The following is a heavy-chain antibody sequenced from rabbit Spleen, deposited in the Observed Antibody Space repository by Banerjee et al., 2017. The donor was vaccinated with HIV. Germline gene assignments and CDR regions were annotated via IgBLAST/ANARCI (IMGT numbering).Heavy chain of an antibody. CDR1: GFSFGDRDV. CDR3: ARDRGSGWDDALDP. J-gene: IGHJ2*01. D-gene: IGHD4-1*01. V-gene: IGHV1S45*01. CDR2: INTATGKA. Sequence: QEQLEESGGGLVQPTGSLTLTCKASGFSFGDRDVMCWVRQAPGKGLEWIACINTATGKAVYATWAKGRFTISSDNAQNTVDLQLNSLTAADTATYFCARDRGSGWDDALDPWGQGPLVTVS.